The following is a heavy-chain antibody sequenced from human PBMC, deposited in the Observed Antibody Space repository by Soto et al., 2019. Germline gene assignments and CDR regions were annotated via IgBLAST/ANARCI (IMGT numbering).Heavy chain of an antibody. CDR1: GFTFSDYY. V-gene: IGHV3-11*01. J-gene: IGHJ3*02. CDR3: ARDNPSEDSSGYYQVGDFDI. Sequence: GGSLRLSCAASGFTFSDYYMSWIRQAPGKGLEWVSYISSSGSTIYYADSVKGRFTISRDNAKNSLYLQMNSLRAEDTAVYYCARDNPSEDSSGYYQVGDFDIWGQGTMVTVSS. CDR2: ISSSGSTI. D-gene: IGHD3-22*01.